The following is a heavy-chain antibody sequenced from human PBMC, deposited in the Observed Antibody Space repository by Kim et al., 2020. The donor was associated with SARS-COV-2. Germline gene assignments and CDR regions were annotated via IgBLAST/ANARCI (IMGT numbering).Heavy chain of an antibody. Sequence: GGSLRLSCAASGFTFSSYSMNWVRQAPGKGLEWVSSISSSSSYIYYADSVKGRFTISRDNAKNSLYLQMNSLRAEDTAVYYCARERKPSSSWYNHLVPRYYYGMDVWGQGTTVTVSS. D-gene: IGHD6-13*01. CDR1: GFTFSSYS. CDR3: ARERKPSSSWYNHLVPRYYYGMDV. V-gene: IGHV3-21*01. J-gene: IGHJ6*02. CDR2: ISSSSSYI.